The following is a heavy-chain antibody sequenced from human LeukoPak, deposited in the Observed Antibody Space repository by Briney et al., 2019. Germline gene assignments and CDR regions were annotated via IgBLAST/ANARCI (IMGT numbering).Heavy chain of an antibody. V-gene: IGHV3-74*01. D-gene: IGHD2-15*01. J-gene: IGHJ4*02. CDR1: GLTFSSYW. Sequence: QTGGSLRLSCAVSGLTFSSYWMHWVRQAPGKGLVWVSRINREGSSTSYADSVKGRFTISRDNAKNTLYLQMNSLRAEDTAVYYCASRDQSCSGDTCYPIDYWGQGTLVTVSS. CDR2: INREGSST. CDR3: ASRDQSCSGDTCYPIDY.